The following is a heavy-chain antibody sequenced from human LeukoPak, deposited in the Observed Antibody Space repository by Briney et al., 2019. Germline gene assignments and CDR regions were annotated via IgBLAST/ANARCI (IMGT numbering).Heavy chain of an antibody. CDR2: ISSGSGYI. D-gene: IGHD2-15*01. Sequence: GGSLRLSCAASGFTFSGYTMNWVRQAPGKGLEWVSPISSGSGYIYYADSVKGRFTISRDNAKISLYLQINSLRAEDTAVYYCARGSEWYCSGGSCPIDYWGQGTLVTVSS. CDR1: GFTFSGYT. J-gene: IGHJ4*02. V-gene: IGHV3-21*01. CDR3: ARGSEWYCSGGSCPIDY.